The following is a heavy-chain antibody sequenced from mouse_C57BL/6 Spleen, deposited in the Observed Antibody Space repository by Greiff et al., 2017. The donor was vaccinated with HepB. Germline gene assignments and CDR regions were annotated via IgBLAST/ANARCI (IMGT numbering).Heavy chain of an antibody. CDR3: ARDEAYYSNYVGAMDY. V-gene: IGHV5-4*01. CDR2: ISDGGSYT. CDR1: GFTFSSYA. J-gene: IGHJ4*01. D-gene: IGHD2-5*01. Sequence: EVMLVESGGGLVKPGGSLKLSCAASGFTFSSYAMSWVRQTPEKRLEWVATISDGGSYTYYPDNVKGRFTISRDNAKNNLYLQMSHLKSEDTAMYYCARDEAYYSNYVGAMDYWGQGTSVTVSS.